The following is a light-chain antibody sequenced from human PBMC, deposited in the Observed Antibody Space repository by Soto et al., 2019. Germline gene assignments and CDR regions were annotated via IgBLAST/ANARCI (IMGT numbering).Light chain of an antibody. J-gene: IGLJ3*02. Sequence: QSALTQPPSASGTPGQRVTISCSGSSSNIGSDTVNWYQQLPGTAPKLLIHRSNQRPSGVPGRFSGSKSGTSASLAISGLQPEDEANYHCASWDASLNGWVFGGGTKVTVL. CDR3: ASWDASLNGWV. CDR1: SSNIGSDT. V-gene: IGLV1-44*01. CDR2: RSN.